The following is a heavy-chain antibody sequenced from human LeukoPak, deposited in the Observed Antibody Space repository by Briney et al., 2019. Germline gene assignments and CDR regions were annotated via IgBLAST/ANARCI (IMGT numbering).Heavy chain of an antibody. V-gene: IGHV4-59*11. CDR3: ARDFTYGSSTSCAKGAFDI. CDR2: IYYSGST. CDR1: GGSISSHY. D-gene: IGHD2-2*01. Sequence: SETLSLTCTVSGGSISSHYWSWIRQPPAKGLEWIGYIYYSGSTNYNLSLKSRVNISVDTSKNQHSLKLRSVTAADTAVYYCARDFTYGSSTSCAKGAFDIWDQGTMVTVSS. J-gene: IGHJ3*02.